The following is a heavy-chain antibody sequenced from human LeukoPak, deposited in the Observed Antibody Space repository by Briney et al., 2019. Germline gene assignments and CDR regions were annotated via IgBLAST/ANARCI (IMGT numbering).Heavy chain of an antibody. CDR1: GYTFTGYY. CDR3: ARDGIVVVVAADNWFDP. D-gene: IGHD2-15*01. CDR2: INPNSGGT. Sequence: ASVKVSCKASGYTFTGYYMHWVRQAPGQGLEWMGWINPNSGGTNYAQKFQGRVTMTRDTSISTAYMELSRLRSDDTAVYYCARDGIVVVVAADNWFDPWGRGTLVTVSS. J-gene: IGHJ5*02. V-gene: IGHV1-2*02.